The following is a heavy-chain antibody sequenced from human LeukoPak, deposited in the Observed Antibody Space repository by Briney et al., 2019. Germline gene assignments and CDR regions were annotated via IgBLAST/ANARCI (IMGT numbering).Heavy chain of an antibody. V-gene: IGHV1-2*02. D-gene: IGHD2-2*01. J-gene: IGHJ5*02. Sequence: GASVKVSCKASGYTFTGYYMHWVRQAPGQGLEWMGWINPNSGGTNYAQKFQGRVTMTRDTSISTAYMELSRLRSDDTAVYYCARDPPYCSSTSCVSDWFDPWGQGTLVTVSS. CDR2: INPNSGGT. CDR1: GYTFTGYY. CDR3: ARDPPYCSSTSCVSDWFDP.